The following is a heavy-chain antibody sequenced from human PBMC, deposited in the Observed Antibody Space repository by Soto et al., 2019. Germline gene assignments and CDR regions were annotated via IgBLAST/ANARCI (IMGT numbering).Heavy chain of an antibody. CDR2: ISYDGSNT. J-gene: IGHJ6*02. CDR1: GFDFNSYA. V-gene: IGHV3-30*18. CDR3: GKDKTISDYYHYGMDV. Sequence: QVQLVESGGGVVHPGRSLRLSCAASGFDFNSYAMHWVRQAPGKGLEWVALISYDGSNTEYADSVKGRFTISRDNSKNTLYLHVNSLRDEDTAVYHCGKDKTISDYYHYGMDVWGQGTTVTVSS.